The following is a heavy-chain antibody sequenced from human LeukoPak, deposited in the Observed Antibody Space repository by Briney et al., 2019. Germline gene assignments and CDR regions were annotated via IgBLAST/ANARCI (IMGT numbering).Heavy chain of an antibody. D-gene: IGHD2-2*01. CDR3: AKLQGYCSSTSCPAGY. V-gene: IGHV3-23*01. J-gene: IGHJ4*02. CDR2: ISGSGGST. Sequence: QSGGSLRLSCAASGFTFSSYTMTWVRQAPGKGLEWVSAISGSGGSTYYADSVKGRFTISRDNSKNTLYLQMNSLRAEDTAVYYCAKLQGYCSSTSCPAGYWGQGTLVTVSS. CDR1: GFTFSSYT.